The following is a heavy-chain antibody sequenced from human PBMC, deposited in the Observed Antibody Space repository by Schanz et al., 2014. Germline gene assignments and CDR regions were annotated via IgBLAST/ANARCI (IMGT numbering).Heavy chain of an antibody. D-gene: IGHD2-2*01. Sequence: EVQLVESGGGLIQSGGSLRLSCAASDFSVSNYYMNWVRQAPGKRLEWVSVIYTNDDTSYADPVKGRFTISRDNSKNTVYLQMNTLRADDSAVYYCARAPHYCSRIRCYSAYFDYWGQGTLVTVSS. CDR3: ARAPHYCSRIRCYSAYFDY. CDR2: IYTNDDT. CDR1: DFSVSNYY. J-gene: IGHJ4*02. V-gene: IGHV3-53*01.